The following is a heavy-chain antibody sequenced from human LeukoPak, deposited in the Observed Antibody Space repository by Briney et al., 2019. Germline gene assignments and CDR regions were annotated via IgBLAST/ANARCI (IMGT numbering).Heavy chain of an antibody. Sequence: SVKVSCKASGGTFSSYAISWVRQAPGQGLEWMGGIIPIFGTANYAQKFQGRVTITADESTSTAYMELSSLRPEDTAVYYCARDGTAMVTRGFYDYWGQGTLVTVSS. CDR2: IIPIFGTA. D-gene: IGHD5-18*01. CDR3: ARDGTAMVTRGFYDY. V-gene: IGHV1-69*01. CDR1: GGTFSSYA. J-gene: IGHJ4*02.